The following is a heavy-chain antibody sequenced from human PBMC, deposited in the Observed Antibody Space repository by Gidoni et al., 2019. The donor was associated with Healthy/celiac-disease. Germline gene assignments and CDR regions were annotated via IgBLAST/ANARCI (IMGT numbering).Heavy chain of an antibody. CDR1: GFTFSDYY. V-gene: IGHV3-11*06. J-gene: IGHJ3*02. D-gene: IGHD3-22*01. CDR2: ISRSSSYT. Sequence: QVQLVESGGGLVKPGGSLRLSCSASGFTFSDYYMSWLRQAPGKGLEWVSYISRSSSYTNYADSVKGRFTISRDNAKNSLYLQMNSLRAEDTAVYYCARDTYYYDSSGYAHAFDIWGQGTMVTVSS. CDR3: ARDTYYYDSSGYAHAFDI.